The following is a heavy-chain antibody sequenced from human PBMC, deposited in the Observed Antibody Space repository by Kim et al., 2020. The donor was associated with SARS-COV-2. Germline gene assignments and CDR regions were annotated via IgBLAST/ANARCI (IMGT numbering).Heavy chain of an antibody. CDR1: GFTFSSYA. J-gene: IGHJ4*02. Sequence: GGSLRLSCAASGFTFSSYAMSWVRQAPGKGLEWVSAISGSGGSTYYADSVKGRFTISRDNSKNTLYLQMNSLRAEDTAVYYCAKDGGYSSSLWYFDYWGQGTLVTVSS. D-gene: IGHD6-13*01. CDR3: AKDGGYSSSLWYFDY. CDR2: ISGSGGST. V-gene: IGHV3-23*01.